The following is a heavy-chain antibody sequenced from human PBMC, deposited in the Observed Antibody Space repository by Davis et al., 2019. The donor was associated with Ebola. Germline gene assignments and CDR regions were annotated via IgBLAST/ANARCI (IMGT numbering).Heavy chain of an antibody. CDR1: GYRFTRYW. V-gene: IGHV5-51*01. CDR2: IYPDDSDT. CDR3: ARPLVSAAMGAFDI. D-gene: IGHD2-2*01. Sequence: GESLKISCKGSGYRFTRYWIAWVRQMPGKGLEWMGIIYPDDSDTRYRPSFQGQVTISVDKSISTAYLQWSSLKASDTAMYYCARPLVSAAMGAFDIWGQGTMVTVSS. J-gene: IGHJ3*02.